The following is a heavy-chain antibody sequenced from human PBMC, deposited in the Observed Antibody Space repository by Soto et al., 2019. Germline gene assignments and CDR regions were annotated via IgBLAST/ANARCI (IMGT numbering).Heavy chain of an antibody. J-gene: IGHJ3*02. V-gene: IGHV5-51*01. CDR3: VRSYANDYGGYDAFDI. D-gene: IGHD4-17*01. Sequence: PGESLKISCKGSGYSFTSYWIGWVRQMPGKGLEWMGIIYPGDSDTRYSPSFQGQVTISADKSISTAYLQWSSLKASDTAMYYCVRSYANDYGGYDAFDIWGQGTMVTVSS. CDR2: IYPGDSDT. CDR1: GYSFTSYW.